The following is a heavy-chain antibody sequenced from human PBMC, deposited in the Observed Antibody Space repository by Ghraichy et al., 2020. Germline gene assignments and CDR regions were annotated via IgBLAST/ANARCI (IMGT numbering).Heavy chain of an antibody. CDR3: ARLDSGWFDT. J-gene: IGHJ5*02. CDR2: IKQDGSVK. D-gene: IGHD2-15*01. V-gene: IGHV3-7*01. CDR1: GSTFSRYW. Sequence: LSLTCAASGSTFSRYWMSWVRQAPGKGLEWVANIKQDGSVKYYGDSVKGRFTISRDNAKNSLYLQMNSLRAEDTAVYFCARLDSGWFDTWGQGTLVTVSS.